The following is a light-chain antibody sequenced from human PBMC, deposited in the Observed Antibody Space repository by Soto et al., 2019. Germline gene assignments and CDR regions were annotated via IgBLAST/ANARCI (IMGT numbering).Light chain of an antibody. CDR3: KQSKTFPLT. J-gene: IGKJ4*01. V-gene: IGKV1-12*01. CDR2: AAS. Sequence: DIQMTQSPSSLSASVGDRVTITCRASQAIDRWLAWYQQKPGKAPKVLIYAASNLRSGVPSRFSGSGSGIDFSLPISSLQPEDLATYYCKQSKTFPLTFGGGTKVEIK. CDR1: QAIDRW.